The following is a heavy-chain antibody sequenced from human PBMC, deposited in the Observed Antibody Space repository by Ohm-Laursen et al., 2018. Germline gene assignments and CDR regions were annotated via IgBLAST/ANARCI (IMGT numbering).Heavy chain of an antibody. CDR3: ARAGDTSMEIDY. CDR1: GGSISSYY. CDR2: IYYSGST. Sequence: GTLSLTCTVSGGSISSYYWSWIRQPPGKGLEWIGYIYYSGSTNYNPSLKSRVTISVDTSKNQFSLRLSSVTAADTAVYYCARAGDTSMEIDYWGQEPWSPSPQ. D-gene: IGHD5-18*01. J-gene: IGHJ4*01. V-gene: IGHV4-59*01.